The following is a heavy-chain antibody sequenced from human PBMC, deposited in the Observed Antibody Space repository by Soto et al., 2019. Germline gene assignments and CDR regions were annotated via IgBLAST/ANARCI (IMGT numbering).Heavy chain of an antibody. CDR2: IWYDGSNK. CDR1: GFTFSSYG. V-gene: IGHV3-33*01. D-gene: IGHD1-1*01. CDR3: ARDSQSRRPNFDY. Sequence: GGSLRLSCAASGFTFSSYGMHWVRQAPGKGLEWVAVIWYDGSNKYYADSVKGRFTISRDNSKNTLYLQMNSLRAEDTAVYYCARDSQSRRPNFDYWGQGTLVTVSS. J-gene: IGHJ4*02.